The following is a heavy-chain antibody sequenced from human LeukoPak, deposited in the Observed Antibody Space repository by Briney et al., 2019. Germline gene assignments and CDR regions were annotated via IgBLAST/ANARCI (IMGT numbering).Heavy chain of an antibody. CDR3: ASKSGASRFYGLDD. V-gene: IGHV3-23*01. CDR1: GFTFSNYA. J-gene: IGHJ6*02. CDR2: VGGGGIST. Sequence: GGSLRLSCAASGFTFSNYAMSWVRQAPGMGLEWVSSVGGGGISTYYADSVKGRFTISRDNSKNTLYLQLNSLRAEDTAVYLCASKSGASRFYGLDDWGQGTPVTASS. D-gene: IGHD6-13*01.